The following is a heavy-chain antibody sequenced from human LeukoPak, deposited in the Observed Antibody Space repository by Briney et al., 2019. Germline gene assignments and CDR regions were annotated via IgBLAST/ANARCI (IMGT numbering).Heavy chain of an antibody. CDR2: INSDGGAT. CDR3: AKDRGRGEDY. D-gene: IGHD3-10*01. CDR1: GFTFGTYW. V-gene: IGHV3-74*01. Sequence: GGSLRLSCGASGFTFGTYWMHWVRQAPGKGLVWVSGINSDGGATTYADSVKGRFTISRDSARNSLYLQMNSLRADDTALYYCAKDRGRGEDYWGQGTLVTVSS. J-gene: IGHJ4*02.